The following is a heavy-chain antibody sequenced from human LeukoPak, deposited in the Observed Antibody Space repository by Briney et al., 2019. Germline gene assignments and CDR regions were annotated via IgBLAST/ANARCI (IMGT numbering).Heavy chain of an antibody. CDR3: ATQRTGYYAFDI. Sequence: ASVTVSCKVSGYTLTELSMHWVRQAPGKGLEWMGGFDPEDGETIYAQKFQGRVTMTEDTSTDTAYMELSSLRSEDTAVYYCATQRTGYYAFDIWGQGTMVTVSS. D-gene: IGHD3/OR15-3a*01. V-gene: IGHV1-24*01. CDR2: FDPEDGET. CDR1: GYTLTELS. J-gene: IGHJ3*02.